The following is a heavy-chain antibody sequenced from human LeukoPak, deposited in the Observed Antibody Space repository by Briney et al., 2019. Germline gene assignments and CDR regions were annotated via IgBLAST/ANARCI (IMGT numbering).Heavy chain of an antibody. Sequence: GGSLRLSCAASGFTFSSYWMSWVRQAPGKGLEWVANIKRDGSEKYYVDSVKGRFTISRDNAKNSLYLQMNSLRAEDTAVYYCASVDNTAIVWSVVSYYDYYMDVWGKGTTVTVSS. CDR3: ASVDNTAIVWSVVSYYDYYMDV. CDR2: IKRDGSEK. J-gene: IGHJ6*03. V-gene: IGHV3-7*01. CDR1: GFTFSSYW. D-gene: IGHD5-18*01.